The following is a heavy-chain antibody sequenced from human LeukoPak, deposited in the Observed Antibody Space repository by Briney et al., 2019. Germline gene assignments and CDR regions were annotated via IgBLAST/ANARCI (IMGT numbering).Heavy chain of an antibody. Sequence: GGSLRLSCAASGFTFSDYYMSWIRQAPGKGLEWVSVIYSGGSTYYADSVKGRFTISRDNAKNSLYLQMNSLRAEDTAVYYCARDTAMVSGYWGQGTLVTVSS. V-gene: IGHV3-66*01. CDR2: IYSGGST. J-gene: IGHJ4*02. CDR3: ARDTAMVSGY. D-gene: IGHD5-18*01. CDR1: GFTFSDYY.